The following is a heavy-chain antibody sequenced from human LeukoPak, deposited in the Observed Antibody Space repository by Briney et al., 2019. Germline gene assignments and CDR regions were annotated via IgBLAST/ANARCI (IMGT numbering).Heavy chain of an antibody. CDR2: ISGSGGST. CDR3: AKRLGTWIRSSLYGVSLYKPEFDY. CDR1: GFTFSSYA. Sequence: GGSLRLSCAASGFTFSSYAMSWVRQAPWKGLEWVSAISGSGGSTYYADSVKGRFTISRDNSKNTLYLQMNSLRAEDTAVYYCAKRLGTWIRSSLYGVSLYKPEFDYWGQGTLVTVSS. V-gene: IGHV3-23*01. J-gene: IGHJ4*02. D-gene: IGHD5-12*01.